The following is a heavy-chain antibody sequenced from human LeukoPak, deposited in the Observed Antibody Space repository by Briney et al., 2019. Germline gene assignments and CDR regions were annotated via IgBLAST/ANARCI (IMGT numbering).Heavy chain of an antibody. J-gene: IGHJ4*02. Sequence: GGSLRLSCAMSGFTLTSTGMHWVRQAPGKGLEWVAFMHYDGRNILYADSVKGRFSISTDNTKNMVYLQMSSLRAEDTAVYYCAKDQYGGNDYWGQGTLVTVSS. V-gene: IGHV3-30*02. CDR1: GFTLTSTG. D-gene: IGHD4-23*01. CDR2: MHYDGRNI. CDR3: AKDQYGGNDY.